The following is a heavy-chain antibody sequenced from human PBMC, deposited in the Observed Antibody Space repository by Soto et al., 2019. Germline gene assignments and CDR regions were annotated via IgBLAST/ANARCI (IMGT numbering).Heavy chain of an antibody. Sequence: EVQLVESGGGLVQPGGSLRLSCAASGLIFSDYHMDWVRQAPGKGLEWVGRIRRKANSYTTEYAASVKGRFTISRDDSKKSLYLQMNSLKSEDTDVYYCAMLGGWSGGSSGMADWGQGTTVTVS. J-gene: IGHJ6*02. CDR2: IRRKANSYTT. CDR3: AMLGGWSGGSSGMAD. CDR1: GLIFSDYH. V-gene: IGHV3-72*01. D-gene: IGHD6-19*01.